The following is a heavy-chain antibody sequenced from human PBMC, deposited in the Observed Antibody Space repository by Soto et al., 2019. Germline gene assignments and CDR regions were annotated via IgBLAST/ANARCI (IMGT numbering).Heavy chain of an antibody. J-gene: IGHJ4*02. CDR3: INYCSSTSCYPNY. Sequence: RLSCAASGFTFSSYAMSWVRQAPGKGLGWVSAISGSGGSTYYADSVKGRFTISRDNSKNTLYLQMNSLRAEDTAVYYCINYCSSTSCYPNYWGQGTLVTVSS. CDR1: GFTFSSYA. V-gene: IGHV3-23*01. CDR2: ISGSGGST. D-gene: IGHD2-2*01.